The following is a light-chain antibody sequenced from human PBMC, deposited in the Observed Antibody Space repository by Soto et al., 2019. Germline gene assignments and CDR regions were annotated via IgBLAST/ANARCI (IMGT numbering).Light chain of an antibody. CDR1: RSLDSGQ. CDR2: DAF. CDR3: QQYGDSPRT. J-gene: IGKJ5*01. V-gene: IGKV3-20*01. Sequence: ETALTQTPGTVSLSPGESVTLSCRASRSLDSGQLAWYQQKVGRAPRLLIHDAFMRATGIPDRFSGSGSGTDFTLTIARLEPEDFAVYYCQQYGDSPRTFGQGTRLEIK.